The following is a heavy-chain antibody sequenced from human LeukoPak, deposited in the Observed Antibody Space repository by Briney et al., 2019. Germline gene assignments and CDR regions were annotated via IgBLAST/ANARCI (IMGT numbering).Heavy chain of an antibody. CDR2: SDYNGIT. V-gene: IGHV4-59*01. J-gene: IGHJ6*02. CDR3: ARGSDRYYDFWSGYPYYYGMDV. D-gene: IGHD3-3*01. CDR1: GGSISSYY. Sequence: SETLSLTCTVSGGSISSYYWSWIRQAPGKGLEWIGYSDYNGITKYNPSLKSRGTTSVDTSKNQFSLKLRSVTAADTAVYYCARGSDRYYDFWSGYPYYYGMDVWGQGTTVTVSS.